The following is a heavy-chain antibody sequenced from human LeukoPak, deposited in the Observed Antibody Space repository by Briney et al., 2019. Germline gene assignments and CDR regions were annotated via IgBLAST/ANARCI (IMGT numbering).Heavy chain of an antibody. D-gene: IGHD1-1*01. J-gene: IGHJ6*02. V-gene: IGHV3-23*01. CDR3: ATMSGIYYYGMDV. CDR2: ISGSGGST. Sequence: SGGSLRLSSAASGFTFSSYAMSWVRQAPGKGLEWVSAISGSGGSTYYADSVKGRFTISRDNSKNTLYLQMNRLRAEDTAVYYCATMSGIYYYGMDVWGQGTTVTVFS. CDR1: GFTFSSYA.